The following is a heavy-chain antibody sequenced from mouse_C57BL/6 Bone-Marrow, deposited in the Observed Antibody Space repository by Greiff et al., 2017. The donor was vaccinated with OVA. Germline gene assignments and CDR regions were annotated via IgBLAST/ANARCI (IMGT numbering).Heavy chain of an antibody. V-gene: IGHV1-26*01. D-gene: IGHD1-1*01. Sequence: VQLQQSGPELVKPGASVKISCKASGYTFTDYYMNWVKQSHGKSLEWIGDINPNNGGTSYNQKFKGKATLTVDKSSSTAYMELRSLTSEDSAVYYCARGVITTVVATDYWGQGTTLTVSS. CDR3: ARGVITTVVATDY. J-gene: IGHJ2*01. CDR2: INPNNGGT. CDR1: GYTFTDYY.